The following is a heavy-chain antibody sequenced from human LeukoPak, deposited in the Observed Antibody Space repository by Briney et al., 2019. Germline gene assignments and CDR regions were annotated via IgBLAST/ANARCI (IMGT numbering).Heavy chain of an antibody. CDR2: IKQDGSEK. CDR1: GFTFSNDW. V-gene: IGHV3-7*03. D-gene: IGHD3-22*01. CDR3: ARKTDSSGSGDY. Sequence: PGGSQRLSCAASGFTFSNDWMSWARQAPGKGLEWVANIKQDGSEKYYVNSVKGRFTISRDNAKNSLYLQMNSLRADDTAVYYCARKTDSSGSGDYWGQGTLVTVSS. J-gene: IGHJ4*02.